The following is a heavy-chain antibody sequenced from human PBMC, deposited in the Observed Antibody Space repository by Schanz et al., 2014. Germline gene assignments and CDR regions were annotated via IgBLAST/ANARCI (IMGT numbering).Heavy chain of an antibody. D-gene: IGHD6-19*01. V-gene: IGHV3-33*01. CDR2: IWCDGNKK. J-gene: IGHJ4*02. CDR3: ARYNSGHSDY. Sequence: EKRVESCFFFFPPGSSLTLSFSASFFPFLTFCMQWVRQAPGKGLEWVAVIWCDGNKKYYADSVKGRFTVSRENSKNTVDLQMDSLRADDTAVYYCARYNSGHSDYWGQGTLVTVSS. CDR1: FFPFLTFC.